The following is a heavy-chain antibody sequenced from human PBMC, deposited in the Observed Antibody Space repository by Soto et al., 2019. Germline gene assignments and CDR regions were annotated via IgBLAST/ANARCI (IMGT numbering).Heavy chain of an antibody. CDR2: ISYDGGNK. D-gene: IGHD2-15*01. CDR3: ARGDREDIAVVVGVRPGEYGVDV. CDR1: GFTFRNYG. Sequence: QVQLVESGGGVVQPGRSLRLSCAASGFTFRNYGMHWVRQAPGKGLECVAVISYDGGNKFYRDYVKGRFTISRDNSKNTLYLQINSLRCEDTAVYYCARGDREDIAVVVGVRPGEYGVDVWGQGTTVNVSS. V-gene: IGHV3-30-3*01. J-gene: IGHJ6*02.